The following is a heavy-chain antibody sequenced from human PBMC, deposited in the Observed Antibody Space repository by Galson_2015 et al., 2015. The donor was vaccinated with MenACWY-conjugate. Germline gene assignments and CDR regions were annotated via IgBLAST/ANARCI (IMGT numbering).Heavy chain of an antibody. J-gene: IGHJ5*02. V-gene: IGHV3-21*01. CDR1: GFTFSSFS. CDR2: ISATSATI. Sequence: SLRLSCAASGFTFSSFSMNWVRQAPGKGLEWVSSISATSATIYYADSVKGRFTISGDNAKNSLYLQMNSLRAEDTAVYYCARTAGSVPPWGLGTLVTVSS. CDR3: ARTAGSVPP. D-gene: IGHD6-13*01.